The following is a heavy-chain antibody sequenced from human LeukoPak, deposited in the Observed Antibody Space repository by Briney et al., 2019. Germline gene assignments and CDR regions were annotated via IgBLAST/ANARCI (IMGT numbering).Heavy chain of an antibody. Sequence: GGSLRLSCAASGFTFSSYWMHWVRQAPGKGLVWVSRINSDGSSTSYADSVKGRFTISRDNAKNTLYLQMNSLRAEDTAVYYCARNLGYCSGGSCYPETYYFDYWGQGTLVTVSS. CDR1: GFTFSSYW. CDR3: ARNLGYCSGGSCYPETYYFDY. D-gene: IGHD2-15*01. J-gene: IGHJ4*02. CDR2: INSDGSST. V-gene: IGHV3-74*01.